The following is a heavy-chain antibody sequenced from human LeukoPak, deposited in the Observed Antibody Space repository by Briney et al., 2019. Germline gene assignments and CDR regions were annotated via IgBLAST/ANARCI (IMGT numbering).Heavy chain of an antibody. D-gene: IGHD6-19*01. CDR2: INDRAGGGTT. J-gene: IGHJ4*02. CDR3: VVQHRGGWYGPFDD. V-gene: IGHV3-15*01. CDR1: GVIFSSAW. Sequence: GGSLRLSCAPSGVIFSSAWLSWVRQAPGKGLEWVARINDRAGGGTTDYAATVKGRFIISRDDSENMSFLQMNSLQSADTDVYYCVVQHRGGWYGPFDDWGQGRLVSVSS.